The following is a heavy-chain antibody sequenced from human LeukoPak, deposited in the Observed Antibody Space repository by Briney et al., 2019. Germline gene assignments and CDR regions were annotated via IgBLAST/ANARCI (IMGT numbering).Heavy chain of an antibody. J-gene: IGHJ4*02. V-gene: IGHV1-69*04. CDR1: GGTFSSCT. CDR3: ARDSTVTSLGDY. Sequence: SVKVSCKASGGTFSSCTISWLRQAPGPRLGWMGRIIPILGIANYAQKFQGRVTITADKSTSTAYMELSSLRSEDTAVYYCARDSTVTSLGDYWGQGTLVTVSS. D-gene: IGHD4-11*01. CDR2: IIPILGIA.